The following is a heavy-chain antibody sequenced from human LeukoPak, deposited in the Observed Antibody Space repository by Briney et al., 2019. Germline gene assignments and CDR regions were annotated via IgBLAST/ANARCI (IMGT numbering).Heavy chain of an antibody. V-gene: IGHV3-21*04. Sequence: GGSLRLSCAASGFTFSNYRMNWVRQAPGKGLEWVSSISSSGSYINYADSVKGRFAISRDNAKNSLYLQMNSLRAEDTALYYCARLRRHCSSTSCYRAYFDYWGQGTLVTVSS. D-gene: IGHD2-2*01. CDR2: ISSSGSYI. CDR1: GFTFSNYR. CDR3: ARLRRHCSSTSCYRAYFDY. J-gene: IGHJ4*02.